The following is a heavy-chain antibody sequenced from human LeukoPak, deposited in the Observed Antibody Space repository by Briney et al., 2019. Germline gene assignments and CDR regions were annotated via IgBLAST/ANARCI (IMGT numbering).Heavy chain of an antibody. CDR3: AKVGWQWLVRGSYFDY. J-gene: IGHJ4*02. CDR1: GFTFSSYA. Sequence: GGSLRLSCAASGFTFSSYAMSWVRQAPGKGLEWVSAISGSGGSTYYADSVKGRFTISRDNSKNTLYLQMNSLRAEDTAVYYCAKVGWQWLVRGSYFDYWGQGTLVTVSS. CDR2: ISGSGGST. V-gene: IGHV3-23*01. D-gene: IGHD6-19*01.